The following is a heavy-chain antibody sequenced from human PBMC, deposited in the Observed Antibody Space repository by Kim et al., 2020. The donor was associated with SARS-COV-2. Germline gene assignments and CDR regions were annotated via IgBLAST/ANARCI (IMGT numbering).Heavy chain of an antibody. CDR3: ARDRYCSGGSCSTHFDY. V-gene: IGHV3-48*03. Sequence: VKGRFTISRDNAKNSLYLQMNSLRAEDTAVYYCARDRYCSGGSCSTHFDYWGQGTLVTVSS. J-gene: IGHJ4*02. D-gene: IGHD2-15*01.